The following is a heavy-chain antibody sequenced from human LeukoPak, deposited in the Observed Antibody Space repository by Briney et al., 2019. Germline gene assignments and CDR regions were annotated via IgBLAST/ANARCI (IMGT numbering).Heavy chain of an antibody. J-gene: IGHJ4*02. CDR3: ARGNYYVDY. V-gene: IGHV7-4-1*02. Sequence: ASVKVSCKASGYIFTSYVLHWVRQAPGQGLEWMGWINTNTGNPTYAQGFTGRFVFSLDTSVSTAYLQISSLTAEDTAVYYCARGNYYVDYWGQGTLVTVSS. D-gene: IGHD3-10*01. CDR1: GYIFTSYV. CDR2: INTNTGNP.